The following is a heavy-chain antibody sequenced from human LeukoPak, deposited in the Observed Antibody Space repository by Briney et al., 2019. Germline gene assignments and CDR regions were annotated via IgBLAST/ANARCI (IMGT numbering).Heavy chain of an antibody. Sequence: PGGSLRLSCAASGFTFSSYWMSWVRQAPGKGLEWVANIKQDGSEKYYVDSVKGRFTISRDNAKNSLYLQMNSLRAEDTAVYYCAREVGATHYYYYYYMDVWGKGTTVTVSS. CDR2: IKQDGSEK. J-gene: IGHJ6*03. CDR1: GFTFSSYW. D-gene: IGHD1-26*01. CDR3: AREVGATHYYYYYYMDV. V-gene: IGHV3-7*01.